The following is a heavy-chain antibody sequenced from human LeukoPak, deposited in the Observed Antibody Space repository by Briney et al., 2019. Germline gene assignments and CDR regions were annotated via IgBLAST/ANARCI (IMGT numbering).Heavy chain of an antibody. CDR2: MYYSGST. J-gene: IGHJ4*02. V-gene: IGHV4-59*08. D-gene: IGHD2-2*03. CDR3: ARLGFRGN. Sequence: IPSETLSLTCTVSGGSISSYYWSWIRQPPGKGLEWIGYMYYSGSTNYNPSLKSRVTISVDTSKNQFSLKLSSVTAADTAVYYCARLGFRGNWGQGTLVTVSS. CDR1: GGSISSYY.